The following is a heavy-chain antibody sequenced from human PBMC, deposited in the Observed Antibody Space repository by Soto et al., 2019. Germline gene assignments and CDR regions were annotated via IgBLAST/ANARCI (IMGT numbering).Heavy chain of an antibody. CDR3: ARGQGGSDAFDI. Sequence: QVQLVQSGAEVKKPGSSVKVSCKASGGTFSSYTISWVRQAPGQGLEWMGRIIPILGIANYAQKFQGRVRITADKSTSTAYMELSSLRSEDTAVDYCARGQGGSDAFDIWGQGTMVTVSS. D-gene: IGHD2-15*01. V-gene: IGHV1-69*02. J-gene: IGHJ3*02. CDR1: GGTFSSYT. CDR2: IIPILGIA.